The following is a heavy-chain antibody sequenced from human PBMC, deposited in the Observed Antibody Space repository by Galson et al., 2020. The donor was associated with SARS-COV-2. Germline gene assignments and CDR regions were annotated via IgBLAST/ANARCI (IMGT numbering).Heavy chain of an antibody. CDR2: VNPNSGDT. V-gene: IGHV1-2*04. J-gene: IGHJ4*01. CDR3: ARQQYRSRSFDY. Sequence: GESLKISCRASGYSFTDYYLHWVRQAPGQGLEWMGWVNPNSGDTKYARKFQGWVTMTRDTSITTSYMELTRLGPDDMAVYYCARQQYRSRSFDYWGQGTLVTVS. CDR1: GYSFTDYY. D-gene: IGHD4-4*01.